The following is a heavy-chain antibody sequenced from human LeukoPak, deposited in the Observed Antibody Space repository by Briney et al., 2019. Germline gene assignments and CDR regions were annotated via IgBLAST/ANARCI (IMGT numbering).Heavy chain of an antibody. CDR1: GGSISSYY. Sequence: PSETLSLTCTVSGGSISSYYWSWIRQPAGKGLEWSGRIYTSGSTNYNPSLKGRVTMSVDTSKNQFSLKLSSVTAADTAVYYCARDRTLYCSGGSCSYYYYYYYMDVWGKGTTVTVSS. V-gene: IGHV4-4*07. D-gene: IGHD2-15*01. CDR3: ARDRTLYCSGGSCSYYYYYYYMDV. CDR2: IYTSGST. J-gene: IGHJ6*03.